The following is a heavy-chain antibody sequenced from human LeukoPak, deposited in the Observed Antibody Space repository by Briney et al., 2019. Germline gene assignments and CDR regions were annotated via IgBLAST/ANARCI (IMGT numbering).Heavy chain of an antibody. D-gene: IGHD3-22*01. CDR1: GGSISSYY. CDR2: IYYSGST. J-gene: IGHJ4*02. V-gene: IGHV4-59*08. CDR3: ARQPSGYYGDSGYYPYYFDY. Sequence: SETLSLTCTVSGGSISSYYWSWIRQPPGKGLEWIGYIYYSGSTNYNPSLKSRVAISLDTSKSQFSLKLNSVTAADTAVYYCARQPSGYYGDSGYYPYYFDYWGQGILVTVSS.